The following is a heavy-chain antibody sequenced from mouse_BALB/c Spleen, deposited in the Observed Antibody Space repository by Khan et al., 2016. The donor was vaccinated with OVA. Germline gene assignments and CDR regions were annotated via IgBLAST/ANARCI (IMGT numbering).Heavy chain of an antibody. V-gene: IGHV1-26*01. J-gene: IGHJ3*01. CDR2: VNPTTGGT. CDR3: ARGYDFFAY. D-gene: IGHD2-14*01. Sequence: VQLQQPGPDLVKPGASVNISCKASGYSFTLYYMSWVKQCHGKSLEWIGRVNPTTGGTDYNQEFKGKAILTVDKSSNTAYMELRSLTSEDSAVYYCARGYDFFAYWGQGTLVTVSA. CDR1: GYSFTLYY.